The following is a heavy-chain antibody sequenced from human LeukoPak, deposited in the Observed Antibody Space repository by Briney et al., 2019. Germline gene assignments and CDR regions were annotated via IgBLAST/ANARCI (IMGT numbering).Heavy chain of an antibody. Sequence: PGGSLRLSCAASGFTFDDYGMSWVRQAPGKGLEWVSGINWNGGSKAYADPVKGRFTISRDNAKTSLYLQMNSLRAEDTALYYCARDVNDFWSGYYVYWGQGTLVTVSS. CDR2: INWNGGSK. CDR1: GFTFDDYG. D-gene: IGHD3-3*01. V-gene: IGHV3-20*04. J-gene: IGHJ4*02. CDR3: ARDVNDFWSGYYVY.